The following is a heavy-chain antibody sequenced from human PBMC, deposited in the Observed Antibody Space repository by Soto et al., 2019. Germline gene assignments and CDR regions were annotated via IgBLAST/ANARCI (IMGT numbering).Heavy chain of an antibody. D-gene: IGHD3-22*01. CDR3: ARQIYDSDTGPNFQYYFDA. Sequence: GESLKISCKGSGYSFAGYWITWVRQKPGKGLEWMGRIDPSDSQTYYSPSFRGHVTISATKSITTVFLQWGSLRASDTAMYYCARQIYDSDTGPNFQYYFDAWGQGTPVTVSS. CDR2: IDPSDSQT. V-gene: IGHV5-10-1*01. J-gene: IGHJ4*02. CDR1: GYSFAGYW.